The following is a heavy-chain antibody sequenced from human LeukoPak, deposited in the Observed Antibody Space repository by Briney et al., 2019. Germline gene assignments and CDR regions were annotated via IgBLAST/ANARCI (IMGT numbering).Heavy chain of an antibody. CDR2: IHSNGNN. Sequence: SETLSLTCTVAGGSISSYYWSWIRQPPGKGLEWIGYIHSNGNNNYNPSLKSRVTVSVDTSKNQFSLKLTSVTAADTAVYFCAKGVTTFDSWGQGTLVTVSS. CDR3: AKGVTTFDS. V-gene: IGHV4-59*01. J-gene: IGHJ4*02. D-gene: IGHD4-17*01. CDR1: GGSISSYY.